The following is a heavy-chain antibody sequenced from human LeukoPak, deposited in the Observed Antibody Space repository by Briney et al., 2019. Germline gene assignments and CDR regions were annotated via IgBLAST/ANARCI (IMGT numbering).Heavy chain of an antibody. Sequence: PGGSLRLSCTASGFPFSDYSMNWVRQAPGKGLEWISYIGISSGNTKYADSVKGRFTISADNARNSLYLQMNSLRVEDTAVYYCARGHNYAFDNWGQGTLVSVSS. CDR1: GFPFSDYS. CDR3: ARGHNYAFDN. CDR2: IGISSGNT. J-gene: IGHJ4*02. V-gene: IGHV3-48*04. D-gene: IGHD1-1*01.